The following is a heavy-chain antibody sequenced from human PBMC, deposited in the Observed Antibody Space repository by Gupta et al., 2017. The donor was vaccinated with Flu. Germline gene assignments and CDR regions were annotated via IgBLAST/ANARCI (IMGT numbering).Heavy chain of an antibody. CDR1: GFTFSSTS. Sequence: EVQLLESVGGLVQPGGSLRLSCAASGFTFSSTSMSWVRQAPGKGLEWGSAISGSGGSTYYADSVKCRFTISRDNSKNTLYLQMNSLRAEDTAVYYCAKDVTEIFLDYWGQGTLVTVSS. D-gene: IGHD3-3*01. CDR3: AKDVTEIFLDY. J-gene: IGHJ4*02. V-gene: IGHV3-23*01. CDR2: ISGSGGST.